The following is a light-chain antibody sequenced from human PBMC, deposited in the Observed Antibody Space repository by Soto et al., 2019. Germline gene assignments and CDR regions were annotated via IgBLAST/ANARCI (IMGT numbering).Light chain of an antibody. Sequence: EIVLTQSPGTLSLSPGERATLSCRASQSVSSSYLAWYQQKPGQAPRLLIYDASSRATGNPDRFSGSGSGTDFTLTISRLEPEDFAVCYCQQYGSSPYAFGQGTKLEIK. V-gene: IGKV3-20*01. CDR1: QSVSSSY. CDR2: DAS. CDR3: QQYGSSPYA. J-gene: IGKJ2*01.